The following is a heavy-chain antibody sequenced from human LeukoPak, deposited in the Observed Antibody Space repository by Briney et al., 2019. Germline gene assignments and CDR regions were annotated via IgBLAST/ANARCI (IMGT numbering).Heavy chain of an antibody. CDR1: GFDFRTYE. Sequence: GGSLRLSCAASGFDFRTYEMNWVRQAPGKGLEWVSYISPNGSEVKCADSVKGRFSISRDNAMNSLYLQMNSLRAEDTAVYYCTRDEVGATTEFDSWGQGILVTVSS. CDR2: ISPNGSEV. J-gene: IGHJ4*02. V-gene: IGHV3-48*03. CDR3: TRDEVGATTEFDS. D-gene: IGHD1-26*01.